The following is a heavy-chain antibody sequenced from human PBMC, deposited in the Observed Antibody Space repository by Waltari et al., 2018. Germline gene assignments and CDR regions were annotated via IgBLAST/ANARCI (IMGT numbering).Heavy chain of an antibody. Sequence: EVQLVESGGVVVQPGGSLRLSCAASGFTFDDSAMHWVRQAPGKGLEWVSLISWDGGSTYYADSVKGRFTISRDNSKNSLYLQMNSLRAEDTALYYCAVGTANYYYGMDVWGQGTTVTVSS. D-gene: IGHD3-10*01. CDR3: AVGTANYYYGMDV. CDR1: GFTFDDSA. J-gene: IGHJ6*02. V-gene: IGHV3-43D*04. CDR2: ISWDGGST.